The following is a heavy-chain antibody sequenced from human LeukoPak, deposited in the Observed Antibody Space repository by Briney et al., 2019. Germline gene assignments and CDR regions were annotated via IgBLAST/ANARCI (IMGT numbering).Heavy chain of an antibody. V-gene: IGHV3-23*01. Sequence: GGSLRLSCEASGFTFRSYAMTWVRQAPGKGLEWVSAISGSGAKTYYADSVKGRFTISRDNSNNTLYLQLNNVRTEDTATYFCAKEQYPGYFDYWGQGTLVTVSS. J-gene: IGHJ4*02. CDR2: ISGSGAKT. CDR1: GFTFRSYA. D-gene: IGHD1-14*01. CDR3: AKEQYPGYFDY.